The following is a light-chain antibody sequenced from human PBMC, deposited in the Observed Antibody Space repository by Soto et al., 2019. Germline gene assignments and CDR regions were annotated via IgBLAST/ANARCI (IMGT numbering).Light chain of an antibody. CDR2: EVS. J-gene: IGLJ3*02. CDR1: SSDVGAYNY. Sequence: QSVLTQPPSASGSPGQSVTISCTGTSSDVGAYNYVSWYQQYPGKAPKVMIYEVSKRPSGVPDRFSGSKSGKTASLTVSGLQPEDEADYYCTSYAGSDIWVFGGGTKLTVL. CDR3: TSYAGSDIWV. V-gene: IGLV2-8*01.